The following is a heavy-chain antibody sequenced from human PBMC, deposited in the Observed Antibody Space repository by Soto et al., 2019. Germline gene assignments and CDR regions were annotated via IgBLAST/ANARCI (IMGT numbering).Heavy chain of an antibody. CDR1: GGTFSSYT. CDR3: ARDATTVTVFDS. Sequence: HVQLVQSGAEVKKPGSSVKVSCKASGGTFSSYTISWVRQAPGQGLEWMGRIIPILNIANYAQKFHDRVTITADKSPSPAYMELSSLRSEDTAVYYCARDATTVTVFDSWGQGTLVTVSS. V-gene: IGHV1-69*08. D-gene: IGHD4-17*01. CDR2: IIPILNIA. J-gene: IGHJ4*02.